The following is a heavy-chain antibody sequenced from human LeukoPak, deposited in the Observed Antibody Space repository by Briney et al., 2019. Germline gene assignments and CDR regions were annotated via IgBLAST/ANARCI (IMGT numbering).Heavy chain of an antibody. CDR1: GGSISGYY. CDR3: ARKRKGAYDFDC. D-gene: IGHD3-16*01. J-gene: IGHJ4*02. V-gene: IGHV4-4*07. Sequence: ETSETLSLTCTVSGGSISGYYWSWIRQPAGEGLEWIGRIYSSGSTNYNPSLKSRVSMSVDTSNNQFSLHLSSVTAADTAVYYCARKRKGAYDFDCWGQGTLVTVSS. CDR2: IYSSGST.